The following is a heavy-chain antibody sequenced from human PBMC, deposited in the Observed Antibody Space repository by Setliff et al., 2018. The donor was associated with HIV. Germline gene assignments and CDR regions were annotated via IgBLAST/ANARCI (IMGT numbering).Heavy chain of an antibody. CDR2: VYPGDSDT. D-gene: IGHD4-17*01. J-gene: IGHJ4*02. Sequence: PGESLKISCKGSRYTFTKYWIAWVRQVPGKGLEWMGIVYPGDSDTRYSPSFQGQVTISAGTSISTAYLHWSSLKASDTAVYYCATVDPNYGDYATYWGQGSLVTVSS. V-gene: IGHV5-51*01. CDR3: ATVDPNYGDYATY. CDR1: RYTFTKYW.